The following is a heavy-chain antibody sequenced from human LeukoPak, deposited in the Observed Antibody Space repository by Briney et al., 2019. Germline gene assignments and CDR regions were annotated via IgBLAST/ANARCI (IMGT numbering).Heavy chain of an antibody. CDR2: ISGSGGST. CDR1: GFTFSSYA. J-gene: IGHJ4*02. V-gene: IGHV3-23*01. CDR3: AKVRWIQLWSPYYFDY. D-gene: IGHD5-18*01. Sequence: PGGSLRLSCSASGFTFSSYAMSRVRQAPGKGLDWVSAISGSGGSTYYADSVKGRFTISRDNSKNTLYLQMNSLRAEDTAAYYCAKVRWIQLWSPYYFDYWGQGTLVTVSS.